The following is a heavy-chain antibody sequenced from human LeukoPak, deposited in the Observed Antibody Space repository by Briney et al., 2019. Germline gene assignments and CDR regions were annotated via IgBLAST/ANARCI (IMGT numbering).Heavy chain of an antibody. CDR3: AREPLTVAATFGGPFDY. Sequence: GGSLRLSCAASGFTFSSYAMSWVRQAPGKGLEWVAVISYDGSNKYYADSVKGRFTISRDNSKNTLYLKMNSLRAEDTAVYYCAREPLTVAATFGGPFDYWGQGTLVTVSS. CDR1: GFTFSSYA. D-gene: IGHD2-15*01. CDR2: ISYDGSNK. V-gene: IGHV3-30*04. J-gene: IGHJ4*02.